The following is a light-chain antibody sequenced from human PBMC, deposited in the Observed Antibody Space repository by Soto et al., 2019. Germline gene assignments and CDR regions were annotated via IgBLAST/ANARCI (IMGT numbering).Light chain of an antibody. Sequence: QSALTQPASVSGSPGQSITISCTGTSSDVGGYNYVSWYQQHPGKAPKLMIYDVTNRPSGVSNRFSGSKSDNTASLTISGLHPADEAAYYCSSSTATSNPVVFGGGTKLTVL. V-gene: IGLV2-14*01. CDR2: DVT. J-gene: IGLJ3*02. CDR3: SSSTATSNPVV. CDR1: SSDVGGYNY.